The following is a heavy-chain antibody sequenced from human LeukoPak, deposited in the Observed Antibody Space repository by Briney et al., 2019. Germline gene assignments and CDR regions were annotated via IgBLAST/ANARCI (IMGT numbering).Heavy chain of an antibody. Sequence: GGSLRLSCAASGFTFSNYDMHWVRQAPGKGLEWVANIKQDGSEKYYVDSVEGRFTISRDNAKNSLHLQMSSLRVEDTAVYYCTRRPYSSSWYYFDYWGQGTLVTVSS. D-gene: IGHD6-13*01. CDR3: TRRPYSSSWYYFDY. CDR2: IKQDGSEK. V-gene: IGHV3-7*01. CDR1: GFTFSNYD. J-gene: IGHJ4*02.